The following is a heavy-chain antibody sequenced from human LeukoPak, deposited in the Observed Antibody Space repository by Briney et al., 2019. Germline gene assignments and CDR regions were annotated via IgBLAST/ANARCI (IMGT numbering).Heavy chain of an antibody. V-gene: IGHV4-59*01. Sequence: SETLSLTCTVSGGSISSSWWSWIRQSPGKGLEWIGYMYYTGSTDYNPSLKSRVTISVDTSKNKFSLKLSSVTAADTAVYYCAKYYSFLSGYFYMDVWGKGTTVTVSS. J-gene: IGHJ6*03. CDR2: MYYTGST. CDR3: AKYYSFLSGYFYMDV. CDR1: GGSISSSW. D-gene: IGHD3-3*01.